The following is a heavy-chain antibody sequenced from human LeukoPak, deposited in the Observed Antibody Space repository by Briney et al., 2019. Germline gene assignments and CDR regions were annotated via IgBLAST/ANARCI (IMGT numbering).Heavy chain of an antibody. J-gene: IGHJ5*02. D-gene: IGHD3-3*01. CDR1: GGSTSSGSYY. CDR2: IYTSGST. V-gene: IGHV4-61*02. CDR3: ARGYDFWSGYPNNWFDP. Sequence: PSETLSLTCTVSGGSTSSGSYYWSWIRQPAGKGLEWIGRIYTSGSTNYNPSLKSRVTISVDTSKNQFSLKLSSVTAADTAVYYCARGYDFWSGYPNNWFDPWGQGTLVTVSS.